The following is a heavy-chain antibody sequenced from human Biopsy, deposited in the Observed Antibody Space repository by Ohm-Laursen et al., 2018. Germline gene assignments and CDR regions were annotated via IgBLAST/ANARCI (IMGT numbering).Heavy chain of an antibody. CDR1: GGSFRNTNYY. CDR3: ARADMVTTIVDY. D-gene: IGHD5-12*01. CDR2: VHYTGST. V-gene: IGHV4-39*07. Sequence: SETLSLTCIVSGGSFRNTNYYWGWIRQPPGKGLEWIGSVHYTGSTSYNPSLRRRLSIAIDTSKNQFSVSLRSVTAADTAVYYCARADMVTTIVDYWGQGTLVTVSS. J-gene: IGHJ4*02.